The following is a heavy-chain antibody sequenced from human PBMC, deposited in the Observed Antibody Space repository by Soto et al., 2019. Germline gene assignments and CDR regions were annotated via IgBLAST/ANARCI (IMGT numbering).Heavy chain of an antibody. J-gene: IGHJ4*02. Sequence: GGSLRLSCAASGFTFDTYAMHWVRQAPGKGLEWVAAISGSGGSTYYADSVKGRFTISRDNSKNTLYLQMNSLRAEDTAVYYCAKENGYSSSWFEFDYWGQGTLVTVSS. V-gene: IGHV3-23*01. CDR1: GFTFDTYA. D-gene: IGHD6-13*01. CDR3: AKENGYSSSWFEFDY. CDR2: ISGSGGST.